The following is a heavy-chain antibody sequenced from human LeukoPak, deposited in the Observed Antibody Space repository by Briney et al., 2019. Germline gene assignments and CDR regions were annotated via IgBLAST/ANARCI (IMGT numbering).Heavy chain of an antibody. D-gene: IGHD2-2*01. Sequence: SQTLSLTCAISGDSVSSNSVTWDWVRQSPSRGLEWLGRTYYRSTLYNDYAVSGRGRITVNPDTSKNQFSLHLNSVTPEDTAVYYCARRLTQYDCFDPWGQGILVTVSS. V-gene: IGHV6-1*01. CDR1: GDSVSSNSVT. CDR3: ARRLTQYDCFDP. CDR2: TYYRSTLYN. J-gene: IGHJ5*02.